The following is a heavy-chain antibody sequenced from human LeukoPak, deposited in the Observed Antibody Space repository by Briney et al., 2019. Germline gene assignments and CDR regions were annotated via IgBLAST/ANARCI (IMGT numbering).Heavy chain of an antibody. V-gene: IGHV3-53*01. Sequence: QSGGSLRLSCAASGFTVSSNYMSWVRQAPGKGLEWVSVIYSGGSTYYADSVKGRFTISRDNSKNALYLQMNSLRAEDTAVYYCARGGGKQQLVRFDYWGQGTLVTVSS. CDR3: ARGGGKQQLVRFDY. CDR2: IYSGGST. CDR1: GFTVSSNY. D-gene: IGHD6-13*01. J-gene: IGHJ4*02.